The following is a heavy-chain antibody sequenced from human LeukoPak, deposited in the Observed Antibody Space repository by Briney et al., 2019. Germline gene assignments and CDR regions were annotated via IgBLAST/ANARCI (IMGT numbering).Heavy chain of an antibody. CDR2: IYYSGTT. D-gene: IGHD3-22*01. J-gene: IGHJ3*02. Sequence: SETLSLTCAVSGGSISSSNWWTWVRQPPGKGLEWIGEIYYSGTTKYNPSLKSRVTISVDKSNNQFSLKVTSVTAADTAVYYCAKSNGYGLIDIWGQGTMVTVSS. CDR3: AKSNGYGLIDI. CDR1: GGSISSSNW. V-gene: IGHV4-4*02.